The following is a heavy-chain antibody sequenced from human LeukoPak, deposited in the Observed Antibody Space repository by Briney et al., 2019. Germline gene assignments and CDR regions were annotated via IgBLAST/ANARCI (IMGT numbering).Heavy chain of an antibody. CDR3: AREGGDPHLYLYYGMDV. CDR1: GFTFSTYG. J-gene: IGHJ6*02. V-gene: IGHV3-33*01. CDR2: IWNDGNNK. Sequence: QTGGSLRLSCAASGFTFSTYGMHWVRQAPGKGLEWVAVIWNDGNNKYYADSVKGRFTLSRDNSKNTLWLQMSSLRVEDTAVYYCAREGGDPHLYLYYGMDVWGQGTTVTVSS. D-gene: IGHD4-17*01.